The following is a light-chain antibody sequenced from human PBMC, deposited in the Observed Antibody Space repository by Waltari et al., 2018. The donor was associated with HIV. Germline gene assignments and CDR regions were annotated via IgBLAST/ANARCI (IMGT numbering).Light chain of an antibody. CDR2: AAS. J-gene: IGKJ2*01. V-gene: IGKV1-39*01. Sequence: DIQMTQAPSSLTASVGARVTITCRASQSISIYLNWYQQKPGKAPKLLIPAASSLQSGVPSRFSGSGSGTDFTLTINSLQPEDFATYYCQQSYSAPETFGQGTKLEIK. CDR1: QSISIY. CDR3: QQSYSAPET.